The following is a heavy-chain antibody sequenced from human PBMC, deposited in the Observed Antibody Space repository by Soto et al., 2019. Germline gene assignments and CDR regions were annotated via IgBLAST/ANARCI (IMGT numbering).Heavy chain of an antibody. CDR2: INHSGST. CDR1: GGSFSGYY. D-gene: IGHD3-9*01. CDR3: ATLGTVLRYFDSSPIVRPYYYYGMDV. J-gene: IGHJ6*02. V-gene: IGHV4-34*01. Sequence: SETLSLTCAVYGGSFSGYYWSWIRQPPGKGLEWIGEINHSGSTNYNPSLKSRATISVDTSKNQFSLKLSSVTAADTAVYYCATLGTVLRYFDSSPIVRPYYYYGMDVWGQGTTVTVSS.